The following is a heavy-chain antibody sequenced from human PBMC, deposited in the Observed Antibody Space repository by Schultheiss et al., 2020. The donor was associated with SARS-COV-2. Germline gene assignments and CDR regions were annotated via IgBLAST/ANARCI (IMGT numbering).Heavy chain of an antibody. V-gene: IGHV3-73*01. CDR2: IGSKGNSYAT. CDR3: AKGLSTWLYSDY. J-gene: IGHJ4*02. D-gene: IGHD3-9*01. Sequence: GGSLRLSCAASGFTFSGSAMHWVRQASGKGLEWVGRIGSKGNSYATAYDASVKGRFTISRDDSKNTAYLQMNSLKTEDTALYYCAKGLSTWLYSDYWGQGTLVTVSS. CDR1: GFTFSGSA.